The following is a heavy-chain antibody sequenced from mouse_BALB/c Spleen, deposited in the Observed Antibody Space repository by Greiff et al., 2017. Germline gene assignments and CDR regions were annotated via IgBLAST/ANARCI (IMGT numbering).Heavy chain of an antibody. J-gene: IGHJ4*01. CDR1: GYTFTDYN. CDR3: ARGLYLYYAMDY. D-gene: IGHD2-3*01. V-gene: IGHV1S29*02. Sequence: EVQLQQSGPELVKPGASVKISCKASGYTFTDYNMHWVKQSHGKSLEWIGYIYPYNGGTGYNQKFKSKATLTVDNSSSTAYMELRSLTSEDSAVYYCARGLYLYYAMDYWGQGTSVTVSS. CDR2: IYPYNGGT.